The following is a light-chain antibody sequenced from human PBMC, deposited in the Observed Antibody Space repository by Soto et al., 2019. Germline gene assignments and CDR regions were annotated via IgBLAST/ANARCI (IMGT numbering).Light chain of an antibody. CDR1: SSDVGGYNY. CDR2: EVS. CDR3: SSYTSSSTLV. Sequence: QSVLTQPASVSGSPGQSFTISCTGTSSDVGGYNYVSWYQQHPGKAPKLMLYEVSNRPSGVSNRFSGSKSGNTASLTISGLQAEDEADYYCSSYTSSSTLVFGVGTKLTVL. V-gene: IGLV2-14*01. J-gene: IGLJ2*01.